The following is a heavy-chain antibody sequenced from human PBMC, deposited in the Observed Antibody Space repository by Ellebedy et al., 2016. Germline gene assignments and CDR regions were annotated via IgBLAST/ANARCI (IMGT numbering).Heavy chain of an antibody. CDR3: AKDWDYYDSSGRYYFDY. CDR2: ISGSGGST. D-gene: IGHD3-22*01. J-gene: IGHJ4*02. V-gene: IGHV3-23*01. Sequence: GESLKISCAASGFTFSSYAMSWVRQAPGKGLEWVSTISGSGGSTYYADSVKGRFTISRDNSKNTLYLQMNSLRAEDTAVYYCAKDWDYYDSSGRYYFDYWGQGTLVTVSS. CDR1: GFTFSSYA.